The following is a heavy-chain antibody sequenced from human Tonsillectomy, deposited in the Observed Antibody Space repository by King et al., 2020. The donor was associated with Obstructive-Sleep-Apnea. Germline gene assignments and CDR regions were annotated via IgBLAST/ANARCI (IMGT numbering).Heavy chain of an antibody. CDR3: AKDPDHGGDMIVPIVGAFDI. J-gene: IGHJ3*02. CDR2: ISGSGGST. V-gene: IGHV3-23*04. CDR1: GFTFSSYA. Sequence: VQLVESGGGLVQPGGSLRLSCAASGFTFSSYAMSWVRQAPGKGLEWVSAISGSGGSTYYADSVKGRFTISRDNSKNTLYLQMNSLRAEDTAVYYCAKDPDHGGDMIVPIVGAFDIWGQGTMVTVSS. D-gene: IGHD3-22*01.